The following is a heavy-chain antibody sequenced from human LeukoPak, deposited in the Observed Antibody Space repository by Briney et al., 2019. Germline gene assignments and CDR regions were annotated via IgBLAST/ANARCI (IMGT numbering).Heavy chain of an antibody. V-gene: IGHV3-7*03. CDR2: IKQDGSEK. D-gene: IGHD3-10*01. J-gene: IGHJ4*02. Sequence: GGSLRLSCAASGFTFSSYWMSWVRQAPGKGLEWVANIKQDGSEKYYVDSVKGRFTISRDNAKNSLYLQMNSLRAEDTAVYYCARDLTRYYYGSGSYHTPFDYWGQGTLVTVSS. CDR1: GFTFSSYW. CDR3: ARDLTRYYYGSGSYHTPFDY.